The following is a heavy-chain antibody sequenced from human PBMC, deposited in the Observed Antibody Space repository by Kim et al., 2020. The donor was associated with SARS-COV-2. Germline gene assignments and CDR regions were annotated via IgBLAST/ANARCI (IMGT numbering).Heavy chain of an antibody. J-gene: IGHJ3*02. V-gene: IGHV3-48*02. Sequence: GGSLRLSCAASGFTFSSYSMNWVRQAPGKGLEWVSYISSSSSTIYYADSVKGRFTISRDNAKKSLYLQMNSLRDEDTAVYYCARDIRIVVVTADAFDIWGQGTMVTVSS. D-gene: IGHD3-22*01. CDR2: ISSSSSTI. CDR1: GFTFSSYS. CDR3: ARDIRIVVVTADAFDI.